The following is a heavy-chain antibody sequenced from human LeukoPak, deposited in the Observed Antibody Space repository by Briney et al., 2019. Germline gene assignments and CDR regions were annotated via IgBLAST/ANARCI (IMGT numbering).Heavy chain of an antibody. J-gene: IGHJ4*02. CDR1: GGSVSSSSYY. CDR2: VYYDGGT. CDR3: VRETGGSSRTEY. V-gene: IGHV4-39*07. Sequence: TASETLSLTCTVSGGSVSSSSYYWAWIRQPPGKGLEWIGSVYYDGGTSYSPSLKSRVTVPVDTSRNQFSLRLRSVTAADTGVYYCVRETGGSSRTEYWGQGTLVTVSS. D-gene: IGHD6-13*01.